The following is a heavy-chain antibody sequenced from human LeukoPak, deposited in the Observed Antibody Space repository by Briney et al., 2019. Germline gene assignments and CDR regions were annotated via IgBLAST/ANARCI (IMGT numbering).Heavy chain of an antibody. Sequence: PSETLSLTCTVSGGSISSYYWSWIRQPPGKGLEWIGYIYYSGSTNYNPSLKSRVTISVDTSKNQFSLKLSSVTAADTAVYYCARARRLGVASFDYWGQGTLVTVSS. J-gene: IGHJ4*02. CDR2: IYYSGST. V-gene: IGHV4-59*08. D-gene: IGHD3-3*01. CDR1: GGSISSYY. CDR3: ARARRLGVASFDY.